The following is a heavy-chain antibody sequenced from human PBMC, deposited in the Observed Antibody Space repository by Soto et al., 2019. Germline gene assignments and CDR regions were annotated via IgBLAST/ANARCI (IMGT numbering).Heavy chain of an antibody. CDR1: GFTFSSYC. Sequence: GGSLIISYASSGFTFSSYCMSWVRQAPGKGLEWVSAISGSGGSTYYADSVKGRFTISRDNSKNTLYLQMNSLRAEDTAVYYCAKEKLRRGPLDYWGQGTLVNVSS. V-gene: IGHV3-23*01. J-gene: IGHJ4*02. CDR3: AKEKLRRGPLDY. D-gene: IGHD1-7*01. CDR2: ISGSGGST.